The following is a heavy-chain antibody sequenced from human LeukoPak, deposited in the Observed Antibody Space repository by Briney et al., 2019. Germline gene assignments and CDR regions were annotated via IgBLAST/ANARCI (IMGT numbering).Heavy chain of an antibody. CDR2: IKTDGSET. CDR1: GFYFRDHW. D-gene: IGHD6-19*01. CDR3: VTKDGWFHLAQ. Sequence: PGGSLRLSCAASGFYFRDHWMDWVRQAPGKGLEWVGHIKTDGSETYYLDSLKGRISISRDNTNNALYLQMNSLRVEDTAVYYCVTKDGWFHLAQWCQVTMVTVYS. V-gene: IGHV3-7*03. J-gene: IGHJ4*02.